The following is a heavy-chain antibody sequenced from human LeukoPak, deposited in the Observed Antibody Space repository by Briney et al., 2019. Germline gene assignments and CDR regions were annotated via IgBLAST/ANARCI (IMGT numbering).Heavy chain of an antibody. CDR1: GFTFSSYA. D-gene: IGHD2-15*01. V-gene: IGHV3-64D*06. CDR3: VACSGGSCYGHYYYYYGMDV. Sequence: GRSLRLSCSASGFTFSSYAMHWVRQAPGKGLEYVSAISSNGGSTYYADSVKGRFTISRDNSKNTLYLQMSSLRAEDTAVYYCVACSGGSCYGHYYYYYGMDVWGQGTTVTVSS. J-gene: IGHJ6*02. CDR2: ISSNGGST.